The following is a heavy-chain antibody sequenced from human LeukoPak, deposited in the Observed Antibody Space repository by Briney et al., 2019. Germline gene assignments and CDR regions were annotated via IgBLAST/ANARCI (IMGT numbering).Heavy chain of an antibody. CDR1: GYTFTSHG. CDR3: ARETQPLGYCSGGSCYVGFDP. CDR2: ISAYNGNT. V-gene: IGHV1-18*01. D-gene: IGHD2-15*01. J-gene: IGHJ5*02. Sequence: GASVKVSCKASGYTFTSHGISWVRQAPGQGLEWMGWISAYNGNTNYAQKLQGRVTMTTDTSTSTAYMELRSLRSDDTAVYYCARETQPLGYCSGGSCYVGFDPWGQGTLVTVSS.